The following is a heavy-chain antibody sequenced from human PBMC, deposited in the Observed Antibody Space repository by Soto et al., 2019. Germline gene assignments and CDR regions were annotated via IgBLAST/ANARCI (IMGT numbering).Heavy chain of an antibody. V-gene: IGHV3-64D*06. CDR3: ARAFIAVAGNWFDP. Sequence: GGSLRLSCSASGFTFSSYAMHWVRQAPGKGLEYVSAISSNGGSTYYADSVKGRFTISRDNSKNTLYLQMSSLRAEDTAVYYCARAFIAVAGNWFDPWGQGTLVTVSS. CDR2: ISSNGGST. CDR1: GFTFSSYA. D-gene: IGHD6-19*01. J-gene: IGHJ5*02.